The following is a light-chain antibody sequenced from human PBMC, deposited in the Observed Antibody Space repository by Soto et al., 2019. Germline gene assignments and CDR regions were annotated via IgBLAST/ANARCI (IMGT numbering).Light chain of an antibody. CDR3: QQRRSWPLT. Sequence: EIVLTQLPATLSLTPGERATLSCRASQSVSSSLVWYQQKPGQAPRLLIYDAFNRATGIPARFSGSGSGTDFTLTISSLEPEDFAVYYWQQRRSWPLTFGGGTKVQIK. CDR1: QSVSSS. CDR2: DAF. V-gene: IGKV3-11*01. J-gene: IGKJ4*01.